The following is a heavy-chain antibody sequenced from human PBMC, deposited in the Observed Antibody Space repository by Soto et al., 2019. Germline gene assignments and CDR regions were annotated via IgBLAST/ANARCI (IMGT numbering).Heavy chain of an antibody. D-gene: IGHD3-3*01. CDR1: GYTFTGYY. J-gene: IGHJ6*02. Sequence: PSVKVSCKASGYTFTGYYMHWVRQAPGQGLEWMGWINPNSGGTNYAQKFQGRVTMTRDTSISTAYMELSRLRSDDTAVYYCARDTYDFWSGYPTYYYYGMDVWGQGTTVTVSS. CDR2: INPNSGGT. V-gene: IGHV1-2*02. CDR3: ARDTYDFWSGYPTYYYYGMDV.